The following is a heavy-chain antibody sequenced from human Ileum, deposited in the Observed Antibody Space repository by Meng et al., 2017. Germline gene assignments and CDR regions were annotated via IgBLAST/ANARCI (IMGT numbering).Heavy chain of an antibody. CDR2: ISHSGNT. CDR1: GVSISSRDW. CDR3: VRNEGFSLGD. J-gene: IGHJ4*02. Sequence: SETLSLTCAVSGVSISSRDWWSWVRQSPEKGLEWIGEISHSGNTNYGPSLKSRITISLDKSKNQFSLIMKSVTAADTAFYYCVRNEGFSLGDWGQGTLVNVSS. D-gene: IGHD1-1*01. V-gene: IGHV4-4*02.